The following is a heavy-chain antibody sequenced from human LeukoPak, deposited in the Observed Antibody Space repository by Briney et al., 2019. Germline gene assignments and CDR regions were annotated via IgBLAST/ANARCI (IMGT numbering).Heavy chain of an antibody. J-gene: IGHJ3*02. CDR2: MYSGGST. Sequence: GGSLRLSCAASGFTFSSYAMNWVRQAPGKGLEWVSVMYSGGSTKYADSVKGRFTISRDNSKNTLYLEVNSLRAEDTAVYYCARGYYDSSGPGALDIWGQGTMVTVSS. CDR3: ARGYYDSSGPGALDI. V-gene: IGHV3-53*01. D-gene: IGHD3-22*01. CDR1: GFTFSSYA.